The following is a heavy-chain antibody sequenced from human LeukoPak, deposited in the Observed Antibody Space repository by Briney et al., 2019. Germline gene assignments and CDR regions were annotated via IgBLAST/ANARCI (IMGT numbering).Heavy chain of an antibody. V-gene: IGHV4-4*02. D-gene: IGHD6-19*01. J-gene: IGHJ3*02. CDR1: GGSISSSNW. CDR3: ASGSSGWADAFDI. CDR2: IYHSGST. Sequence: PSGTLSLTCAVSGGSISSSNWWSWVRQPPGKGLEWIGEIYHSGSTNYNPSLKSRVTISVDKSKNQFSLKLSSVTAADMAVYYCASGSSGWADAFDIWGQGTMVTVSS.